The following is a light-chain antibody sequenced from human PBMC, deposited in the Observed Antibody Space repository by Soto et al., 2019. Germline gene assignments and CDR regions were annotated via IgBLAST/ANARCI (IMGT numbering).Light chain of an antibody. CDR2: KAS. CDR3: QQYNSYLLT. J-gene: IGKJ4*01. CDR1: QSISSW. V-gene: IGKV1-5*03. Sequence: DIPMTQSPSTLSASVGDRVTITCRASQSISSWLAWYQQKPGKAPKLLIYKASSLESGVPSRFSGSGSGTEFTLTISSLHPDDFATYYCQQYNSYLLTFGGWTKVEIK.